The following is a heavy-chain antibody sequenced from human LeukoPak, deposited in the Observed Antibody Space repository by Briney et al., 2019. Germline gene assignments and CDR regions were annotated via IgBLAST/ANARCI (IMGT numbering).Heavy chain of an antibody. Sequence: GGSLRLSCAASGFTFSSYEMNWVRQAPGKGLEWVSYISSSGSTIYYADSVKGRFTISRDNAENSLYLQMNSLRAEDTAVYYCAMDYGDYYYGMDVWGQGTTVTVSS. D-gene: IGHD4-17*01. V-gene: IGHV3-48*03. CDR3: AMDYGDYYYGMDV. CDR2: ISSSGSTI. J-gene: IGHJ6*02. CDR1: GFTFSSYE.